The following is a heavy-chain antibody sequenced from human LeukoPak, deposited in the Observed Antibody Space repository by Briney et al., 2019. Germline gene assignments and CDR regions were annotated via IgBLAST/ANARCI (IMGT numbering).Heavy chain of an antibody. J-gene: IGHJ4*02. CDR2: ISSGGGYI. V-gene: IGHV3-21*01. Sequence: PGGSLRLSCAASGFTFSSYEMNWVRQAPGKGLEWVSSISSGGGYIYYADSLKGRFTISRDNAKNSLYLQMDSLRAEDTAVYSCASDYGDYVHYWGQGTLVTVSS. CDR3: ASDYGDYVHY. CDR1: GFTFSSYE. D-gene: IGHD4-17*01.